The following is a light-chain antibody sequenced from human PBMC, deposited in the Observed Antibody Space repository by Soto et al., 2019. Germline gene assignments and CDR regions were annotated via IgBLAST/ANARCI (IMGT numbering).Light chain of an antibody. CDR3: QQRSNFIT. CDR1: QGINRK. J-gene: IGKJ5*01. V-gene: IGKV3D-11*01. Sequence: IVMTQSPATLSVSPGERVTFSCRASQGINRKLAWYQHKAGQAPRLLISGASNRATGIPARFSGSGSGTDFTLTISSLESEDFAVYYCQQRSNFITFGQGTRLEI. CDR2: GAS.